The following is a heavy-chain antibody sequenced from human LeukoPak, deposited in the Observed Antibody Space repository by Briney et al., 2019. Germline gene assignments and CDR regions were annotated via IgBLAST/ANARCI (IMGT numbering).Heavy chain of an antibody. Sequence: PSETLSLTCTVSGGSISINTYYWGWIRQPPGKVLEWIGSIFYSGNTYYTPALKSRVTISVDTSKNHFSLKLSSVTAADTAVYYCARGYGYGLGDPSDYWAQGTLVTVSS. CDR2: IFYSGNT. D-gene: IGHD6-13*01. V-gene: IGHV4-39*02. CDR1: GGSISINTYY. J-gene: IGHJ4*02. CDR3: ARGYGYGLGDPSDY.